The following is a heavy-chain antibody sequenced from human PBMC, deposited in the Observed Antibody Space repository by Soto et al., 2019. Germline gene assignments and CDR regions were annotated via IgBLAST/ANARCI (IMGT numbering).Heavy chain of an antibody. J-gene: IGHJ3*02. Sequence: QVQLQESGPGLVKPSQTLSLTCSVSGGSISSGDYYWSWIRQPPGKGLEWIAYIYYSGIIYYNPSLKSRVTMSRDTSKNQFFLHLDSVTAADTAVYYCAREVGEVDYSSSSDAFDIWGQGTMVTVSS. D-gene: IGHD6-6*01. CDR1: GGSISSGDYY. CDR2: IYYSGII. V-gene: IGHV4-30-4*01. CDR3: AREVGEVDYSSSSDAFDI.